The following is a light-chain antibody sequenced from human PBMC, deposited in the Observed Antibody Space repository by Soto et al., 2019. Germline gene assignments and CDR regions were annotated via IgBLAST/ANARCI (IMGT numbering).Light chain of an antibody. J-gene: IGKJ1*01. V-gene: IGKV1-6*01. CDR3: LQDYGDSWT. CDR1: RDVGSD. Sequence: QMTQSPSSLSASVGEKIIITVRASRDVGSDVSWYQQKPGQAPKLLIYAASNLYTGVPSRFSGSRSGTEFTLTISSLQPEDFASYYCLQDYGDSWTFGQGTKVDIK. CDR2: AAS.